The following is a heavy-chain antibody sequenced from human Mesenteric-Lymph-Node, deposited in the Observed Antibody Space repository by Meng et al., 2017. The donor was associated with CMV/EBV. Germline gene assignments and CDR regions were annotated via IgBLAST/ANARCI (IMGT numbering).Heavy chain of an antibody. D-gene: IGHD2-15*01. V-gene: IGHV3-74*01. J-gene: IGHJ4*02. CDR1: GFTFSGYW. CDR3: AREGAAHGRYFDY. CDR2: INSDGSST. Sequence: GESLKISCAASGFTFSGYWMHWVRQAPGKGLVWVSRINSDGSSTNYADSVKGRFTISRDNAKNTLYLQMNSLRAEDTAVYYCAREGAAHGRYFDYWGQGTLVTVSS.